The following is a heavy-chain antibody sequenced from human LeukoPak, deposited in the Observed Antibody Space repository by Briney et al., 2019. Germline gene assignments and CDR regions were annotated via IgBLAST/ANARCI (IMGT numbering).Heavy chain of an antibody. Sequence: PSETLSLTCAVYGGSFSGYYWSWIRQPPGKGLEWIGEINHSGSTNYNPSLKSRVTISVDTSKNQFSLKLSSVTAADTAVYYCARVWYYFDYWGQGTLVTVSS. CDR1: GGSFSGYY. V-gene: IGHV4-34*01. CDR2: INHSGST. J-gene: IGHJ4*02. D-gene: IGHD3-16*01. CDR3: ARVWYYFDY.